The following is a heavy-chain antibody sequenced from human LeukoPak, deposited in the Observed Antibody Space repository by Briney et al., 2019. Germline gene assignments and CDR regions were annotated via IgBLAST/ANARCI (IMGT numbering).Heavy chain of an antibody. V-gene: IGHV3-53*01. Sequence: GGSLRLSCAASGFTVTNNYMCWVRQAPGRGLEWVSVIFSNDNTYHADSVKGRFAISRDTSKNTLYLQMNSLRAEDTAVYYCAAVSTKTYYYGLDVWGQGTTVTVSS. J-gene: IGHJ6*02. CDR2: IFSNDNT. D-gene: IGHD4-17*01. CDR1: GFTVTNNY. CDR3: AAVSTKTYYYGLDV.